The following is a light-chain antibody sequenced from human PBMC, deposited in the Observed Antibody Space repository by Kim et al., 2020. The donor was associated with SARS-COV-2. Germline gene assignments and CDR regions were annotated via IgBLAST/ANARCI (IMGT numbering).Light chain of an antibody. CDR2: YHS. Sequence: QRVPISCAGRSSNLEKIAVNWYQQLPGNAPRFVIYYHSLVPSRFSDRFSGSKSGPSASLAISGLQSEDEADYYCAAWDDTLNGFVFGTGTKVTVL. CDR3: AAWDDTLNGFV. V-gene: IGLV1-36*01. CDR1: SSNLEKIA. J-gene: IGLJ1*01.